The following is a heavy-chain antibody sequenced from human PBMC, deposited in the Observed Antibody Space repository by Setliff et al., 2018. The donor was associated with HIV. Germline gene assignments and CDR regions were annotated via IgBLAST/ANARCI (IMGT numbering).Heavy chain of an antibody. D-gene: IGHD6-13*01. J-gene: IGHJ4*02. Sequence: HPGGSLRLSCAASGFTFRNYKFNWVRQAPGRGLEWVSSISIGSGGAIDYADSVQGRFTISRDNSKNSLYLQMNSLRAEDTGVYYCATQTGFYNSHWYDYWGQGTMVTVSS. CDR1: GFTFRNYK. CDR3: ATQTGFYNSHWYDY. CDR2: ISIGSGGAI. V-gene: IGHV3-48*03.